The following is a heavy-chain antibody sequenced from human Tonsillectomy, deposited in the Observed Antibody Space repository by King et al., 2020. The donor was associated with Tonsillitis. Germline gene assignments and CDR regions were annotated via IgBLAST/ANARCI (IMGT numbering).Heavy chain of an antibody. CDR2: IHYTGST. J-gene: IGHJ1*01. CDR1: GGSISSDSYY. Sequence: VQLQESGPGLVKPSQTLSLTCIVSGGSISSDSYYWTWIRQHPGKGLEWIGYIHYTGSTYYSPSLKSRMTISVDTSKNQFSLNLSSVTAADTAVYYCASATCSSTPCYRPEYFQDWGQGALVTVSS. CDR3: ASATCSSTPCYRPEYFQD. D-gene: IGHD2-2*01. V-gene: IGHV4-31*03.